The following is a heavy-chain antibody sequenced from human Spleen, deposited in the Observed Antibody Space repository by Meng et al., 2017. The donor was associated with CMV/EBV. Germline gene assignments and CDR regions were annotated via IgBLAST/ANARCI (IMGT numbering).Heavy chain of an antibody. CDR3: VKDIRAGFYYFDY. J-gene: IGHJ4*02. D-gene: IGHD6-19*01. CDR1: GFTFSGSA. Sequence: GESLKISCAASGFTFSGSAMHWVRQAPGGGLEWVAAISGSGSRTYYADSVKGRFTISRDNSKSTLYLQMNSLRAEDTAVYYCVKDIRAGFYYFDYWGQGTLVTVSS. CDR2: ISGSGSRT. V-gene: IGHV3-23*01.